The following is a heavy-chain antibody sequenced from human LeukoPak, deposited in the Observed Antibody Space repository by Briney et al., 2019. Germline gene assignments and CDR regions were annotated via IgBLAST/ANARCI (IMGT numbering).Heavy chain of an antibody. V-gene: IGHV3-7*02. J-gene: IGHJ6*02. CDR1: GYRFANYY. CDR3: AKNGGPHGMDV. Sequence: GESLKISCKGSGYRFANYYIGWVRQVPGKGLEWVANIKHDGSETNYVDSVKGRFTISRDNAKNSLHLQMNSLRAEDTAVYYCAKNGGPHGMDVWGQGTTVTVSS. CDR2: IKHDGSET. D-gene: IGHD1-1*01.